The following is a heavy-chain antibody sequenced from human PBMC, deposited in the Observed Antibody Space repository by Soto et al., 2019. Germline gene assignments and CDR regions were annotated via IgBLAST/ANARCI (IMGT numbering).Heavy chain of an antibody. Sequence: EVQLVESGGGLAKPGGSLRLSCAASGFTFSSYSMNWVRHARGKGLEWVSSISSSSSYIYYADSVKGRFTISRDNAKNSLYLQMNSRRAEDTAVYYCARDQPVHSYGYGLGYWGQGTLVTVSS. CDR3: ARDQPVHSYGYGLGY. J-gene: IGHJ4*02. D-gene: IGHD5-18*01. CDR1: GFTFSSYS. V-gene: IGHV3-21*01. CDR2: ISSSSSYI.